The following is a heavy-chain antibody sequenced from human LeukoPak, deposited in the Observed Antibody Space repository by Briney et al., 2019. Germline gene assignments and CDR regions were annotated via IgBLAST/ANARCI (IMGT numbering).Heavy chain of an antibody. D-gene: IGHD2-15*01. CDR2: IYSGGST. V-gene: IGHV3-53*01. CDR3: ARGEVVAARFDF. CDR1: GFTFSSYS. Sequence: GGSLRLSCAASGFTFSSYSMHWVRQAPGKGLEWVSVIYSGGSTYYSDSVKGRFTISRDNSKNTVYLQMNNLRVKDTAVYYCARGEVVAARFDFWGQGTLVTVSS. J-gene: IGHJ4*02.